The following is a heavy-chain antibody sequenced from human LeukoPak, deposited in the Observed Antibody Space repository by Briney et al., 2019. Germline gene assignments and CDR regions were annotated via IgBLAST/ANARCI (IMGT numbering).Heavy chain of an antibody. J-gene: IGHJ4*02. CDR1: GFTFSSYA. V-gene: IGHV4-39*01. Sequence: GSLRLSCAASGFTFSSYAMSWIRQSPGKGLEWIGSIYYSGNTYYNTSLKSRVTISVDTSKNQFSLKLSSVTAADTAVYYCARLPTVTFFDYWGQGTLVTVSS. D-gene: IGHD4-17*01. CDR2: IYYSGNT. CDR3: ARLPTVTFFDY.